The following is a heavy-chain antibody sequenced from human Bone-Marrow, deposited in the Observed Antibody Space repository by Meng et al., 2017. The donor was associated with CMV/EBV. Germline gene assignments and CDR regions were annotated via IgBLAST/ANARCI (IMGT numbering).Heavy chain of an antibody. CDR2: ISAYNGNT. J-gene: IGHJ6*02. CDR3: ARDLSVPAYYYYYYGMDV. CDR1: GYTFTSYD. Sequence: ASVKVSCKASGYTFTSYDINWVRQATGQGLEWMGWISAYNGNTNYAQKLQGRVTMTTDTSTSTAYMELRSLRSDDTAVYYCARDLSVPAYYYYYYGMDVWGQGTTVTVSS. D-gene: IGHD2-2*01. V-gene: IGHV1-18*01.